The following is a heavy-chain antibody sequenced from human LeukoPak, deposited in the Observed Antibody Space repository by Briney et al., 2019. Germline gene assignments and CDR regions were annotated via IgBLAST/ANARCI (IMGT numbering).Heavy chain of an antibody. V-gene: IGHV4-31*03. CDR2: IYYSGST. Sequence: PSETLSLTCTVSGGSISSGGYYWSWIRQHPGKGLEWIGYIYYSGSTYYNPSLKSRVTISVDTSKNQFSLKLSSVTAADTAVYYCGGGVVWGGNSDTWDYYMDVWGKGTTVTVPS. D-gene: IGHD2/OR15-2a*01. CDR3: GGGVVWGGNSDTWDYYMDV. CDR1: GGSISSGGYY. J-gene: IGHJ6*03.